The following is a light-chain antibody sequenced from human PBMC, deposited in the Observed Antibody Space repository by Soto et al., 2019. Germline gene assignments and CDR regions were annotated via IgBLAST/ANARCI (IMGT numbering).Light chain of an antibody. CDR2: SNN. CDR1: SSNIGSNY. J-gene: IGLJ3*02. CDR3: AAWDDSLSGRV. Sequence: QSVLTQPPSASGTPGQRVTISCSGSSSNIGSNYVYWYQQRPGTAPKLLIYSNNQLPSGVPDRFSGSKSGTSASLAISGLRSEDEADYYCAAWDDSLSGRVFGGGTKLTVL. V-gene: IGLV1-47*02.